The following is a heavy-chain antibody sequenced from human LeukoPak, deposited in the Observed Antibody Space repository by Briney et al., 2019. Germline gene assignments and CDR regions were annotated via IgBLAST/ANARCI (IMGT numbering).Heavy chain of an antibody. CDR2: IHHSGST. D-gene: IGHD3-3*01. V-gene: IGHV4-4*02. CDR1: GGSISSGWW. J-gene: IGHJ5*02. CDR3: ARITIFGVVIPKAPFDP. Sequence: PSGTLSLTCAVSGGSISSGWWWSWVRQPPGKGLEWIEEIHHSGSTNYNPSLKSRVTISVDKSKNQFSLMLTSVTAADTAVYYCARITIFGVVIPKAPFDPWGQGTLVTVSS.